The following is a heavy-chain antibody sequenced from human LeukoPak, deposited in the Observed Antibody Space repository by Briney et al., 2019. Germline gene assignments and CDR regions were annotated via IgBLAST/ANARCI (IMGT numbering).Heavy chain of an antibody. CDR1: GFTFSSYA. D-gene: IGHD3-10*01. V-gene: IGHV3-48*04. Sequence: GGSLRLSCAASGFTFSSYAMSWVRQAPGKGLEAPGKGLEWVSYISSSGSTIYYADSVKGRFTISRDNAKNSLYRASVYGSGSYFHYYYGMDVWGQGTTVTVSS. CDR2: ISSSGSTI. J-gene: IGHJ6*02. CDR3: MDV.